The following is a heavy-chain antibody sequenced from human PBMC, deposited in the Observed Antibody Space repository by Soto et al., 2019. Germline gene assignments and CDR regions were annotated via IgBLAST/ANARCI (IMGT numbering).Heavy chain of an antibody. CDR3: ARVLGGYCSSTSCHPDWFDP. CDR2: IIPIFGTA. Sequence: GASVKVSCKASGGTFSSYAISWVRQAPGQGLEWMGGIIPIFGTANYAQKFQGRVTITADKSTSTAYMELSSLRSEDTAVYYCARVLGGYCSSTSCHPDWFDPWGQGTLVTVSS. J-gene: IGHJ5*02. V-gene: IGHV1-69*06. CDR1: GGTFSSYA. D-gene: IGHD2-2*01.